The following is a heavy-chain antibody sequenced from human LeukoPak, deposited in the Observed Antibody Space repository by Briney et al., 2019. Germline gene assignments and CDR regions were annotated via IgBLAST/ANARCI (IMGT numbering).Heavy chain of an antibody. CDR3: AREARGSGRDFDY. CDR2: IGTSSNPI. V-gene: IGHV3-11*01. D-gene: IGHD1-26*01. J-gene: IGHJ4*02. CDR1: GFIFSDFY. Sequence: GGSLRLSCAASGFIFSDFYMSWIRQAPGMGLEWISYIGTSSNPIYYADSVKGRFTISRDDAKNSLYLQMNSLRDEDTAVYFCAREARGSGRDFDYWGQGILVTVSS.